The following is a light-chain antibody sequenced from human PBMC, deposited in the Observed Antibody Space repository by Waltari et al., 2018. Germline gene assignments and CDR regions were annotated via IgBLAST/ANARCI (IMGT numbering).Light chain of an antibody. CDR1: QSVSSY. CDR2: DAS. V-gene: IGKV3-11*01. J-gene: IGKJ1*01. Sequence: EIVLTQSPATLSLSPGERAPLSCRASQSVSSYIAWYQQKPGQAPRLLIYDASNRATGIPARFSGSGSGTDFTLIISSLEPEDSAIYYCQQRSKRPSFGQGTKVEIK. CDR3: QQRSKRPS.